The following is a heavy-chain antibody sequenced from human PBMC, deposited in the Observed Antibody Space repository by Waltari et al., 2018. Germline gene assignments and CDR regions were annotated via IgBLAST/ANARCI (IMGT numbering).Heavy chain of an antibody. J-gene: IGHJ6*03. CDR1: GGSIRRSSYY. CDR3: ARGVDYYYYMDV. V-gene: IGHV4-39*07. CDR2: IYYSGST. D-gene: IGHD2-15*01. Sequence: QLQLQESGPGLVKPSETLSLTCPVSGGSIRRSSYYWGWIRQPPGKGLEWIGSIYYSGSTYYNPSLKSRVTISVDTSKSQFSLKLSSVTAADTAVYYCARGVDYYYYMDVWGKGTTVTVSS.